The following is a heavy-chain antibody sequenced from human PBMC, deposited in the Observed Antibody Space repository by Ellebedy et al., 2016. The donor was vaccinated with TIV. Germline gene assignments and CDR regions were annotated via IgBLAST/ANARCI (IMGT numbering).Heavy chain of an antibody. CDR1: GFTFSDYG. J-gene: IGHJ4*02. V-gene: IGHV3-33*07. CDR2: IWYDGTNK. Sequence: GGSLRLSCAASGFTFSDYGLYWVRQAPGKGLEWVAVIWYDGTNKNYADFAEGRFIISRDNSKNTLYPQMNNLRGEDTATYYCARKYSGAWWADHWGQGTLVTVSS. CDR3: ARKYSGAWWADH. D-gene: IGHD1-26*01.